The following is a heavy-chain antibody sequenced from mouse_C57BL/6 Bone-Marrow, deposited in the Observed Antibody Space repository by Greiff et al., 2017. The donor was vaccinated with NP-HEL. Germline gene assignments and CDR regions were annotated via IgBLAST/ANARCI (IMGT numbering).Heavy chain of an antibody. CDR1: GFSLTSYG. D-gene: IGHD1-1*01. Sequence: QVQLKESGPGLVQPSQSLSITCTVSGFSLTSYGVHWVRQSPGKGLEWLGVIWSGGSTDYNAAFISRLSISKDNSKSQVFFKMNSLQADDTAIYYCARCPPYYGSSPLAYWGQGTLVTVSA. J-gene: IGHJ3*01. CDR2: IWSGGST. CDR3: ARCPPYYGSSPLAY. V-gene: IGHV2-2*01.